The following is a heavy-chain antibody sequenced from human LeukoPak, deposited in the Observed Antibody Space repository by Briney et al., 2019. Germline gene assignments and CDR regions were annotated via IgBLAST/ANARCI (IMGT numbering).Heavy chain of an antibody. J-gene: IGHJ4*02. CDR3: ARAKDCGGDCYWDY. V-gene: IGHV1-69*06. CDR2: IIPIFGTA. Sequence: ASVKVSCKASGYTFTSYDINWVRQAPGQGLEWMGGIIPIFGTANYAQKFQGRVTITADKSTSTAYMELSSLRSEDTAVYYCARAKDCGGDCYWDYWGQGTLVTVSS. CDR1: GYTFTSYD. D-gene: IGHD2-21*02.